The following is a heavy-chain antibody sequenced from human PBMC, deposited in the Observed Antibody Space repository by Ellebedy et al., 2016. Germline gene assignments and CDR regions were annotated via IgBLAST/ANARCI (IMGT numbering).Heavy chain of an antibody. CDR2: FYGGGAE. J-gene: IGHJ3*01. CDR1: GFSVSSND. CDR3: VTRHNGAFDF. Sequence: GESLKISXAASGFSVSSNDMSWVRQAPGKGLELVSLFYGGGAEYYADSVKGRFTITRDNSKNTLYLQMSGLGAEDSAVYYCVTRHNGAFDFWGQGTRVTVSS. D-gene: IGHD1-14*01. V-gene: IGHV3-53*01.